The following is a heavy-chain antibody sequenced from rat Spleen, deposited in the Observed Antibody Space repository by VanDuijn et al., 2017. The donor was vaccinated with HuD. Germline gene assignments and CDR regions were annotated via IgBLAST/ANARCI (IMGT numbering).Heavy chain of an antibody. CDR1: GFSLTSYN. V-gene: IGHV2-30*01. CDR2: RWTAGST. CDR3: TRDPITTRDYFDY. Sequence: QVQLQESGPGLVQPSQTLSLTCTVSGFSLTSYNVHWIRQPTGKGLEWMGVRWTAGSTDYNSALKSRLSINRDTSKRQVFLKMNSLQTEDTAMYFCTRDPITTRDYFDYWGQGVMVTVSS. D-gene: IGHD1-10*01. J-gene: IGHJ2*01.